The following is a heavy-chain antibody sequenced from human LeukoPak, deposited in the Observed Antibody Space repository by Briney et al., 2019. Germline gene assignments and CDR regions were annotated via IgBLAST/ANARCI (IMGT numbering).Heavy chain of an antibody. CDR2: VYYPGTT. CDR1: GVSISAIPYY. Sequence: SETLSLTCTVSGVSISAIPYYWGWIRKPPGKGLEWIGSVYYPGTTYYNPSLKTRVTISVDTSKSQFSLKLTSVTAADTAVYYCARLHVSGSGSYHNDYWGQGTLVTVSS. D-gene: IGHD3-10*01. J-gene: IGHJ4*02. CDR3: ARLHVSGSGSYHNDY. V-gene: IGHV4-39*01.